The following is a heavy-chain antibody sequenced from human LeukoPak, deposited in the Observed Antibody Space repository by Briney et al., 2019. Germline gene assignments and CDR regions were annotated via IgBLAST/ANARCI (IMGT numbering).Heavy chain of an antibody. CDR1: GFTFSSYA. Sequence: GGSLRLSCAASGFTFSSYAIHWVRQAPGKGLEYVSAISNNGGTTYYANSVRGRFTISRDNSKNTLYLQMGSLRAEDKAVYYCARVNGSGSYYDYWGQGTLVTVSS. CDR3: ARVNGSGSYYDY. V-gene: IGHV3-64*01. D-gene: IGHD3-10*01. J-gene: IGHJ4*02. CDR2: ISNNGGTT.